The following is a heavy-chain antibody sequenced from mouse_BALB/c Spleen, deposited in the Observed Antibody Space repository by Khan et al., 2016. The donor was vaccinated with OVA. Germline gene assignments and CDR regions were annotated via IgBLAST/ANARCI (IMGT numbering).Heavy chain of an antibody. D-gene: IGHD2-1*01. CDR3: ARIYYGNSLYFDV. Sequence: QVQLKQSGPGLVAPSQSLSITCTVSGFSLTSYGVHWVRQPPGKGLEWLGVIWAGGSTNYNSALISRLSISKDNSKSQVFLKMNSLQPDDPAMYYCARIYYGNSLYFDVWGAGTTVTVSS. CDR1: GFSLTSYG. CDR2: IWAGGST. V-gene: IGHV2-9*02. J-gene: IGHJ1*01.